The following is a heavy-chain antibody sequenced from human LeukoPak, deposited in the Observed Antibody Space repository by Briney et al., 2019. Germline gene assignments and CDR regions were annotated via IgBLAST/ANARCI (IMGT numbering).Heavy chain of an antibody. V-gene: IGHV4-59*08. CDR2: IYYSGST. J-gene: IGHJ4*02. Sequence: SETLSLTCTVSGGSISSYYWSWLRQPPGKGLEWIGYIYYSGSTNYNPSLKSRVTISVDTSKNQFSLKLSSVTAADTAVYYCARRRSVGATLLFDYWGQGTLVTVSS. CDR3: ARRRSVGATLLFDY. CDR1: GGSISSYY. D-gene: IGHD1-26*01.